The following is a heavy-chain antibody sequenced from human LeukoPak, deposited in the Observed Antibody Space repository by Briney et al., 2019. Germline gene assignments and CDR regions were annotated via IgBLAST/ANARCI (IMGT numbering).Heavy chain of an antibody. D-gene: IGHD6-13*01. CDR2: ISGSSSNT. CDR3: ARGASTWADY. CDR1: GFTFSDYY. Sequence: GGSLRLSCAASGFTFSDYYMSWIRQAPGKGLEWVSYISGSSSNTKYADSVKGRFTISRENAKNSLYLQMNSLRAEDTAVYYCARGASTWADYWGQGTLATVSS. V-gene: IGHV3-11*05. J-gene: IGHJ4*02.